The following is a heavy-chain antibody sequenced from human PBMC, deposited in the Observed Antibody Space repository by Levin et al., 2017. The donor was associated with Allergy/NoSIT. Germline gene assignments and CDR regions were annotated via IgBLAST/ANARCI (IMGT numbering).Heavy chain of an antibody. J-gene: IGHJ3*02. CDR2: IVPIIGTA. Sequence: GASVKVSCKASGGTFSTYGINWVRQAPGQGLEWMGKIVPIIGTANHAQKFQGRVTITADRSTSTSYMELSSLRSEDTAVYYCARAIGAFRKVGPIAEHAFDIWGQGTMVTVSS. CDR1: GGTFSTYG. D-gene: IGHD1-26*01. V-gene: IGHV1-69*04. CDR3: ARAIGAFRKVGPIAEHAFDI.